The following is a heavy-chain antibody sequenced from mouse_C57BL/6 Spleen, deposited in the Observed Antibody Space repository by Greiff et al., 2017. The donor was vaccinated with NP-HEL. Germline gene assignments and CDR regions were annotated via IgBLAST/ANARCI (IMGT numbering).Heavy chain of an antibody. J-gene: IGHJ2*01. CDR2: ISYDGSN. Sequence: EVQLQESGPGLVKPSQSLSLTCSVTGYSITSGYYWNWIRQFPGNKLEWMGYISYDGSNNYNPSLKNRISITRDTSKNQFFLKLNSVTTEDTATYYCANAYYSTHFDYWGQGTTLTVSS. CDR3: ANAYYSTHFDY. D-gene: IGHD2-5*01. CDR1: GYSITSGYY. V-gene: IGHV3-6*01.